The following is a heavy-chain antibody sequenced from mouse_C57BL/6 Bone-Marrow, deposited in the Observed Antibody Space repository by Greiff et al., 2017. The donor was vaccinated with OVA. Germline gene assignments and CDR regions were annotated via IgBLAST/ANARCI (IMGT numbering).Heavy chain of an antibody. CDR2: IYPRSGNT. J-gene: IGHJ3*01. CDR1: GYTFTSYG. CDR3: ARGYGSSPSAWFAY. V-gene: IGHV1-81*01. Sequence: VKLQESGAELARPGASVKLSCKASGYTFTSYGISWVKQRTGQGLEWIGEIYPRSGNTYYNEKFKGKATLTADKSSSTAYMELRSLTSEDSAVYFCARGYGSSPSAWFAYWGQGTLVTVSA. D-gene: IGHD1-1*01.